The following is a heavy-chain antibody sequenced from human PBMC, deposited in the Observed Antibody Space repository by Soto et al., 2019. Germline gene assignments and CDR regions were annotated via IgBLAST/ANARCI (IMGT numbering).Heavy chain of an antibody. CDR1: GGTFSSYA. Sequence: QVQLVQSGAEVKKPGSSVKVSCKASGGTFSSYAISWVRQAPGQGLEWMGGIIPISDTTNYAQKFQGRVTITADESTNTAYMELGSLRSEDPAVYYCARSPGRSTSLEIYYYYYYGMDVWGQGTTVTVSS. D-gene: IGHD2-2*01. V-gene: IGHV1-69*01. J-gene: IGHJ6*02. CDR3: ARSPGRSTSLEIYYYYYYGMDV. CDR2: IIPISDTT.